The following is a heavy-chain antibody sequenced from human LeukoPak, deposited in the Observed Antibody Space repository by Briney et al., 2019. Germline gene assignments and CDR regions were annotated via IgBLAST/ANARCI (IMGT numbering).Heavy chain of an antibody. CDR3: AKGTLGYCSGGSCYSGY. J-gene: IGHJ4*02. CDR1: GFTLSSYA. D-gene: IGHD2-15*01. Sequence: GGSLRLSCAASGFTLSSYAMIWVRQAPGKGLEWVSVISAGGGSTDFADSVKGRFTVSRDNSKNTLYLQMSSLRAEDTAVYYCAKGTLGYCSGGSCYSGYWGQGTLVTVSS. CDR2: ISAGGGST. V-gene: IGHV3-23*01.